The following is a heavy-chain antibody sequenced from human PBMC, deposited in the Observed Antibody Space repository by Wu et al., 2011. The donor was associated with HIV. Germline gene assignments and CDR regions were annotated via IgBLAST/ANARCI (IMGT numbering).Heavy chain of an antibody. CDR1: GYTFSSYG. D-gene: IGHD5-12*01. CDR3: ARDPPGYPYFFDY. Sequence: QVQLVQSGAEVKKPGASVKVSCKVSGYTFSSYGISWVRQAPGQGLEWMAWISTYNGNTNYAQNFQGRVTMTTDTSTSTAYTELRSLRSDDTAVYFCARDPPGYPYFFDYWGQGTLVTVSS. CDR2: ISTYNGNT. J-gene: IGHJ4*02. V-gene: IGHV1-18*01.